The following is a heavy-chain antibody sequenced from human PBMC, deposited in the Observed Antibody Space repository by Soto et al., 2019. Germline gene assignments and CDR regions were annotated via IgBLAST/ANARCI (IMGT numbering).Heavy chain of an antibody. V-gene: IGHV3-23*01. Sequence: EVQLLESGGGLVQPGGSLRLSCAASGFTFSSYVMSWVRQAPGKGLEWVSAISGSGGSTYYADSVKGRFTISRDNSKNTLYLQMNSLRAEDTAVYYCAKAPTNSGSGSYYYYWGQGTLVTVSS. D-gene: IGHD3-10*01. CDR1: GFTFSSYV. J-gene: IGHJ4*02. CDR3: AKAPTNSGSGSYYYY. CDR2: ISGSGGST.